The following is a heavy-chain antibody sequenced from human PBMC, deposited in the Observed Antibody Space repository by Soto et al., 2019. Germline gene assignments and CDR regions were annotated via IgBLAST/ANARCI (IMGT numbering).Heavy chain of an antibody. CDR1: GDSVSSTSAA. CDR3: ARGSYYSGWV. CDR2: TYYRSKWYS. J-gene: IGHJ4*02. V-gene: IGHV6-1*01. Sequence: SQTLSLTCAISGDSVSSTSAAWSWIRQSPSRGLEWLGRTYYRSKWYSDYAVSVKSRITINPDTSRNQFSLQLNSVTPEDTAVYYCARGSYYSGWVWGQGTLVTVSS. D-gene: IGHD6-19*01.